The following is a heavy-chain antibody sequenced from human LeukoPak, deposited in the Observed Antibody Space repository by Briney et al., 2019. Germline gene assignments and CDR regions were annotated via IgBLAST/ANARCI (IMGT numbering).Heavy chain of an antibody. Sequence: GGSLRLSCAASGFTFSSYDMNWVRQAPGKGLEWVSSISSSSSYIYYAGSVKGRFTISRDNAKNSLYLQMDSLRAEDTATYYCARDSNFHSDYYYDVFDIWGQGTVVTVSS. CDR1: GFTFSSYD. V-gene: IGHV3-21*01. CDR2: ISSSSSYI. CDR3: ARDSNFHSDYYYDVFDI. D-gene: IGHD2-21*02. J-gene: IGHJ3*02.